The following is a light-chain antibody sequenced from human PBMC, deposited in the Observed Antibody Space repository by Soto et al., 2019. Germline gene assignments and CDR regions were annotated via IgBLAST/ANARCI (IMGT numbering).Light chain of an antibody. J-gene: IGKJ1*01. CDR2: KAS. V-gene: IGKV1-5*03. CDR1: KTISSW. CDR3: QQYGSSGT. Sequence: IQLTHSPSTLSGSVGASLTITCRASKTISSWLAWYQQKPGKAPKLLIYKASTLKSGVPSRFSGSGSGTEFTLTISSLQPDDFAVYYCQQYGSSGTFGQGTKVDIK.